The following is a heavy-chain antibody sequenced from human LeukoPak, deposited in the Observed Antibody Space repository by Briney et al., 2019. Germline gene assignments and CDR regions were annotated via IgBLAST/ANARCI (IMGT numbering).Heavy chain of an antibody. J-gene: IGHJ5*02. D-gene: IGHD1-26*01. CDR3: TRDRGTYNWLDP. CDR1: GFTLSNSW. V-gene: IGHV3-73*01. Sequence: GGSLRLSCVVSGFTLSNSWMSWARQAPGKGLEWVGLIDRPAKSYATAYGASVGGRFTISRDDSKNTAYLQMDSLKTEDTALYYCTRDRGTYNWLDPWGQGTLVTVSS. CDR2: IDRPAKSYAT.